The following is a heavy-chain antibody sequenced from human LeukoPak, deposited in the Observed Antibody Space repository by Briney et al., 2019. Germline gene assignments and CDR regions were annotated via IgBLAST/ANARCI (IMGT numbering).Heavy chain of an antibody. V-gene: IGHV4-34*01. J-gene: IGHJ6*04. D-gene: IGHD2-2*01. CDR3: ARNVVVPAATHYYYYGMDV. CDR1: GGSFSGYY. CDR2: INHSGST. Sequence: SETLSLTCAVYGGSFSGYYWSWIRQPPGKGLEWIGEINHSGSTNYYPSLKSRGTISVDTSKNQFSLKLSSVTAADTAVYYCARNVVVPAATHYYYYGMDVWGKGTTVTVCS.